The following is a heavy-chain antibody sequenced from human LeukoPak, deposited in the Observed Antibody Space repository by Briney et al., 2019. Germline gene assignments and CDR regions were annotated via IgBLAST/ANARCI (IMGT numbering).Heavy chain of an antibody. J-gene: IGHJ4*02. CDR2: IYPGDSDT. CDR1: GYDSGDSFTSHS. V-gene: IGHV5-51*01. D-gene: IGHD4-17*01. Sequence: GESLKISCMGSGYDSGDSFTSHSIAWVRQMPGKSLEWMGIIYPGDSDTRYSPSFQGQVTISADKSISTAYLQWSSLKASDTAMYYCARQHDYGDYDYWGQGTLVTVSS. CDR3: ARQHDYGDYDY.